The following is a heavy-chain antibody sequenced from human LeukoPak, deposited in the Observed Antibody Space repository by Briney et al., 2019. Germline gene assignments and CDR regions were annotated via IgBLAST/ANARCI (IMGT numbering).Heavy chain of an antibody. CDR1: GGSISSYY. V-gene: IGHV4-59*12. Sequence: SETLSLTCTVSGGSISSYYWSWIRQPPGKGLEWIGYIYYSGSTNYNPSLKSRVTISVDTSKNQFSLKLSSVTAADTAVYYCARARGSGPFDYWGQGTLVTVSS. D-gene: IGHD2-15*01. J-gene: IGHJ4*02. CDR3: ARARGSGPFDY. CDR2: IYYSGST.